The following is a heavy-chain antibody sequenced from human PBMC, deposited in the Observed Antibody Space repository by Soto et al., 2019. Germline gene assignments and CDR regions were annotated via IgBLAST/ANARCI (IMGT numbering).Heavy chain of an antibody. J-gene: IGHJ3*02. CDR1: GFTFSSYW. V-gene: IGHV3-7*03. Sequence: TGGSLRLSCAASGFTFSSYWMSWVRQAPGKGLEWVANIKQDGSEKYYVDSVKGRFTISRDNAKNSLYLQMNSLRAEDTAVYYCARGAGYSYGYGAFDIWGQGTMVTVSS. CDR3: ARGAGYSYGYGAFDI. D-gene: IGHD5-18*01. CDR2: IKQDGSEK.